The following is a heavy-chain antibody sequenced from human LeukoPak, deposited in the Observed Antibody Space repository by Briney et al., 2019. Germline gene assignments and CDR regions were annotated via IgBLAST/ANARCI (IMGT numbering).Heavy chain of an antibody. J-gene: IGHJ6*04. CDR2: IYYSGST. CDR1: GGSIGSYY. D-gene: IGHD4-17*01. V-gene: IGHV4-59*01. CDR3: AREDPQTTVPEGLDV. Sequence: SEALCLTCAVSGGSIGSYYWSWLRQPPGRGLEWIGFIYYSGSTTYNPSLKSRVTISVDTSKNHFSLKLTSVTAAHTAVYYCAREDPQTTVPEGLDVWGKGTTVTVSS.